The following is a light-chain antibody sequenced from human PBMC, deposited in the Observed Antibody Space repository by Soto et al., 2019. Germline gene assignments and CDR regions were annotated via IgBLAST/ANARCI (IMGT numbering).Light chain of an antibody. Sequence: DIQMTQSPSTLSASVGDRVTITCRASQSVSAWLAWYQQKPGKAPELLIYSASTVETGVPSRFSGSGSETEFTRTISSLRPDEFATYYCQQYESYPLTFGGGTRIEIK. CDR1: QSVSAW. V-gene: IGKV1-5*03. J-gene: IGKJ4*01. CDR3: QQYESYPLT. CDR2: SAS.